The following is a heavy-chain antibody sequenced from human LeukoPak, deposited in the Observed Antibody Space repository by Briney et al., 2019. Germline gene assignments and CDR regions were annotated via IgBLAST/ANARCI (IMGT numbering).Heavy chain of an antibody. CDR3: ARDSSPMITFGFDY. Sequence: GGSLRLSCAASGFTVITNDMTWVRQAPGKGLEWVSVLYSDGNTKYADSVQGRFTISRDNSKNTLYLQMNSLRAEDTAVYYCARDSSPMITFGFDYWGQGTLVTVSS. J-gene: IGHJ4*02. V-gene: IGHV3-53*01. CDR1: GFTVITND. D-gene: IGHD3-16*01. CDR2: LYSDGNT.